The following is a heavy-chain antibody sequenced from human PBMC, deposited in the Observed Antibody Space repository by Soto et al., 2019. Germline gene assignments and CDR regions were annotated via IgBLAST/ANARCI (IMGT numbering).Heavy chain of an antibody. V-gene: IGHV3-7*03. CDR2: IKEDGIRE. Sequence: EVQLVESGGGLVQPVGSLRLSCAASGFTFSSCWMSWVRQAPGKGLEWVANIKEDGIREYYVDSVKGRFTISRDNAKNSLYLQINSLRAEEKAVYYCAREMHLGRGWGDIDDCGQGTLVTVSS. J-gene: IGHJ4*02. D-gene: IGHD3-16*01. CDR1: GFTFSSCW. CDR3: AREMHLGRGWGDIDD.